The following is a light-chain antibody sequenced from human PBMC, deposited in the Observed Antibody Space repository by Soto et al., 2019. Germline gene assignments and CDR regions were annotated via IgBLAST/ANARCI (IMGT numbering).Light chain of an antibody. Sequence: EILLTQSPATLSVSPGETATLSCRASQNVLSDLAWYQQKPGQAPRLLVYGATTRATDAPAKFRGRGSGTEFSLTISSQQSDDSATYYCQQYRSWPRTFGQGSRVEI. CDR1: QNVLSD. J-gene: IGKJ1*01. CDR3: QQYRSWPRT. CDR2: GAT. V-gene: IGKV3-15*01.